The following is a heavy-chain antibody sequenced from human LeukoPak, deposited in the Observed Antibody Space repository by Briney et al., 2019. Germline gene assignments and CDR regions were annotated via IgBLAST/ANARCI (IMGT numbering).Heavy chain of an antibody. J-gene: IGHJ6*03. CDR2: ISGSGGST. Sequence: PGGSLRLSCAASGFTVSSNYMSWVRQAPGKGLEWVSAISGSGGSTYYADSVKGRFTISRDNSKNTLYLQMNSLRAEDTAVYYCARQLRFLEWLYLYYYMDVWGKGTTVTVSS. V-gene: IGHV3-23*01. CDR3: ARQLRFLEWLYLYYYMDV. D-gene: IGHD3-3*01. CDR1: GFTVSSNY.